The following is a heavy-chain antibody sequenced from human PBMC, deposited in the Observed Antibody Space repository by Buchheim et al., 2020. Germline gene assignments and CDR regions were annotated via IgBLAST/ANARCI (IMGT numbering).Heavy chain of an antibody. CDR2: IKSKVDGETS. CDR1: GFTFKNAW. V-gene: IGHV3-15*01. J-gene: IGHJ4*02. CDR3: ATDPDSSSYYSFDY. Sequence: EVKLVDSGGGLVKPGGSLKISCAASGFTFKNAWMSWVRQAPGKGLEWFGRIKSKVDGETSDYAAPVQGRFSISRDDSKNVLTLQMDSLKTEDTAVYYCATDPDSSSYYSFDYWGQG. D-gene: IGHD3-22*01.